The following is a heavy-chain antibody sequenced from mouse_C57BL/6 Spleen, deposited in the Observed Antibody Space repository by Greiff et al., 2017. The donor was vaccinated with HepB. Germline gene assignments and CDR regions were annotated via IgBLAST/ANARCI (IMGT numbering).Heavy chain of an antibody. CDR2: ISNLAYSI. Sequence: EVKLMESGGGLVQPGGSLKLSCAASGFTFSDYGMAWVRQAPRKGPEWVAFISNLAYSIYYADTVTGRFTISRENAKNTLYLEMSSLRSEDTAMYYCARLLSWYFDVWGTGTTVTVSS. D-gene: IGHD2-3*01. CDR3: ARLLSWYFDV. V-gene: IGHV5-15*01. J-gene: IGHJ1*03. CDR1: GFTFSDYG.